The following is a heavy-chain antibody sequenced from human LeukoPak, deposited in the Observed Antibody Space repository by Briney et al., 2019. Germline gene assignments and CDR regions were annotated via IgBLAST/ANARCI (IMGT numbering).Heavy chain of an antibody. CDR1: GGSLSGYY. CDR3: ARVGYCGGDCYPFDY. D-gene: IGHD2-21*02. CDR2: INHSGST. Sequence: SETLSLTCAVSGGSLSGYYWTWIRQPPGKGLEWIGEINHSGSTNYNPSLKSRVTISVDTSRNSFSLELSSVTAADTAVYYCARVGYCGGDCYPFDYWGQGTLTTVSS. V-gene: IGHV4-34*01. J-gene: IGHJ4*02.